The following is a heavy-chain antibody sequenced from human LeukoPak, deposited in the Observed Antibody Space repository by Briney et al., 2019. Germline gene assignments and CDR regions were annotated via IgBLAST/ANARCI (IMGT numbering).Heavy chain of an antibody. D-gene: IGHD2-2*01. CDR1: GYTFIGYY. CDR3: ARDQYCTSTGCYPYFHF. CDR2: INPTSGVT. V-gene: IGHV1-2*02. J-gene: IGHJ4*02. Sequence: ASVKVSCKASGYTFIGYYIHWVRHAPEQGLEWMGSINPTSGVTNYAQKFQGRVTMTRDTSISTAYMELSSLRSDDTAVYYCARDQYCTSTGCYPYFHFWGQGTLVTVSS.